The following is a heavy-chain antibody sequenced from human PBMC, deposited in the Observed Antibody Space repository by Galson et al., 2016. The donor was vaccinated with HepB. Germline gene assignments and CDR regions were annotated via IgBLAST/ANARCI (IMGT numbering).Heavy chain of an antibody. V-gene: IGHV3-74*01. CDR1: GFTLSSYW. CDR3: ARVEVDTAMDYYFDY. Sequence: SLRLSCAASGFTLSSYWMHWVRQAPGKGLVWVSRINGDGSYTSYADSVKGRFTISRDNSKNTLYLQMNSLRAEDTAVYYCARVEVDTAMDYYFDYWGQGTLVTVAS. CDR2: INGDGSYT. D-gene: IGHD5-18*01. J-gene: IGHJ4*02.